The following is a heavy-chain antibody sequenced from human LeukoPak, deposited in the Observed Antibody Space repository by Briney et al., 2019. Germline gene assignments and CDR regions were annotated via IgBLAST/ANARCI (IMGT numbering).Heavy chain of an antibody. Sequence: PGGSLRLSCAASGFSISDYYMGWIRQGPGKGLEWLSYISGGSEYISYADSVKGRFTISRDNAKQSLSLQMNSLRGEDTAVYFCEAGGQNSASDYWGQGTMVTVSS. V-gene: IGHV3-11*01. CDR1: GFSISDYY. J-gene: IGHJ3*01. CDR3: EAGGQNSASDY. D-gene: IGHD2/OR15-2a*01. CDR2: ISGGSEYI.